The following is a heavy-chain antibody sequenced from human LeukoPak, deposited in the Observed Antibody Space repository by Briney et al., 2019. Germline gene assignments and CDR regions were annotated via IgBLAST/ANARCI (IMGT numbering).Heavy chain of an antibody. J-gene: IGHJ6*02. CDR1: GYTFTSYD. Sequence: EASVKVSCKTSGYTFTSYDINWVRQATGQGLEWMGFMNPNSGDTGYAQKFQGRVTMTRDTSISTAYMELSRLRSDDTAVYYCAREYCSGGSCYPLRLDYGMDVWGQGTTVTVSS. D-gene: IGHD2-15*01. CDR3: AREYCSGGSCYPLRLDYGMDV. CDR2: MNPNSGDT. V-gene: IGHV1-8*01.